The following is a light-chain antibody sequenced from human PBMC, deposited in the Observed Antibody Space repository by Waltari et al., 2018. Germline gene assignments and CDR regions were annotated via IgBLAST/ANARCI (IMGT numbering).Light chain of an antibody. CDR2: DAS. J-gene: IGKJ1*01. Sequence: EIVLTQSPATLSLSPGERATLSCRATQSVSSYLAWYQQKPGQAPRLLIYDASNRATGIPARFSGSGSGTDFTLTISSLQSDDFGVYYCQQYNNWPRTFGQGTKVEI. CDR1: QSVSSY. CDR3: QQYNNWPRT. V-gene: IGKV3-11*01.